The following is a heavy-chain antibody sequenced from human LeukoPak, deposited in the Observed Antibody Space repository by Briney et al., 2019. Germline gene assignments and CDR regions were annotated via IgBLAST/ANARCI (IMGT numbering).Heavy chain of an antibody. V-gene: IGHV4-59*12. D-gene: IGHD5-12*01. CDR1: GGSISTYY. CDR2: SHYSGST. J-gene: IGHJ5*02. Sequence: SETLSLTCTVSGGSISTYYWTWIRQPPGKGLEWIGFSHYSGSTNYNPSLKSRVTISVDTSKSQFSLKLSSVTAADTAVYYCARGGWLRERFDPWGQGTLVTVSS. CDR3: ARGGWLRERFDP.